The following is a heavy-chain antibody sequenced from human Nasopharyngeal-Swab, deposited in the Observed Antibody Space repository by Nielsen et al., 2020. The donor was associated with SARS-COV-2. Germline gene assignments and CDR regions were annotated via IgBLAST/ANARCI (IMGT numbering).Heavy chain of an antibody. CDR2: IYHSGST. CDR1: GGSISSSNW. J-gene: IGHJ4*02. CDR3: ARRMYYYDSSGYSVVRYFDY. D-gene: IGHD3-22*01. V-gene: IGHV4-4*02. Sequence: SETLSLTCAVSGGSISSSNWWRWARQPPGQGLEWIGEIYHSGSTNYNPSLKSRVTISVDKSKNQFSLKLSSVTAADTAVYYCARRMYYYDSSGYSVVRYFDYWGQGTLVTVSS.